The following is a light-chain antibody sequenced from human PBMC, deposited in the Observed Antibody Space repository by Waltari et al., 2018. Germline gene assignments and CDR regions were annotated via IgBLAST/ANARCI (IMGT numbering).Light chain of an antibody. CDR2: RDT. CDR1: KLGNKY. CDR3: QAWDGSTVV. V-gene: IGLV3-1*01. Sequence: SYELTQPPSVSVSPGQTGSITCSGDKLGNKYTSWYHQKPGQSPVLVIYRDTKRPSGIPERFSGSNSGNTATLTISGTQAMEEADYYCQAWDGSTVVFGGGTKLTVL. J-gene: IGLJ2*01.